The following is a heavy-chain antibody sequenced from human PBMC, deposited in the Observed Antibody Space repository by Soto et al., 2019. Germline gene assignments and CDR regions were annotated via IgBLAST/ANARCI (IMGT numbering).Heavy chain of an antibody. CDR1: GGSINSGYYY. V-gene: IGHV4-31*03. Sequence: SETVSLTCTVSGGSINSGYYYWNWVRQYPGKGLEWIGFIYYSGTTYSNPSLRGRAIISVDASKNQFSVTLSSVTAADTAVYYCARSGNTLVYLDSWGQGTLVTVSS. CDR3: ARSGNTLVYLDS. J-gene: IGHJ4*02. CDR2: IYYSGTT. D-gene: IGHD3-10*01.